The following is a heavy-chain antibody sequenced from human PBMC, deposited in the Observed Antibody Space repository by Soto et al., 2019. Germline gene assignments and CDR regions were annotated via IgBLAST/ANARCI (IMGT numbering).Heavy chain of an antibody. CDR3: ARDLWGYCGTDCYPLDV. Sequence: SETLSLTCTVSGGSISGYYWSWIRQPPWKGLEWIGYMYNTGSTVYNPSFKSRVTISVDTSKNQFSLKLNSVTAADTAVYYCARDLWGYCGTDCYPLDVWGKGTTVTVS. J-gene: IGHJ6*03. D-gene: IGHD2-21*02. CDR2: MYNTGST. V-gene: IGHV4-59*01. CDR1: GGSISGYY.